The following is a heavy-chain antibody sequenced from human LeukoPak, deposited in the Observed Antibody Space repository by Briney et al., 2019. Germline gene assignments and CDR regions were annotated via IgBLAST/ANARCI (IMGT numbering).Heavy chain of an antibody. CDR2: ISYDGNNE. CDR1: GFTSSSYG. V-gene: IGHV3-30-3*01. CDR3: VRDYYDSSGYFGGVY. J-gene: IGHJ4*02. Sequence: GGSLRLSCAASGFTSSSYGVHWVRQAPGKGLEWVALISYDGNNENYADSVKGRFTVSRDNSKNTLYLEMNSLRAEDTAVYYCVRDYYDSSGYFGGVYWGQGTLVTVSS. D-gene: IGHD3-22*01.